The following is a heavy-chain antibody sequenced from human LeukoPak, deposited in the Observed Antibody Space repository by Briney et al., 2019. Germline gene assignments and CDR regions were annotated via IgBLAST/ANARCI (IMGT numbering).Heavy chain of an antibody. D-gene: IGHD3-22*01. J-gene: IGHJ4*02. CDR1: GGSISSYY. CDR2: IYYSGST. V-gene: IGHV4-59*01. Sequence: SEALSLTCTVSGGSISSYYWSWIRQPPGKGLEWIGYIYYSGSTNYNPSLKSRVTISVDTSKNQISLKLSSVTAADTAVYYCAREGSDSSGYYYLHYWGQGTLVTVSS. CDR3: AREGSDSSGYYYLHY.